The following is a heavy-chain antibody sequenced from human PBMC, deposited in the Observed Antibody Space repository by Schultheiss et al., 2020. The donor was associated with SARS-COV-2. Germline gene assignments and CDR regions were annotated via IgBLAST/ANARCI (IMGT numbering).Heavy chain of an antibody. CDR2: INHSGST. J-gene: IGHJ6*02. V-gene: IGHV4-34*01. CDR1: GGSFSGYY. CDR3: ARGGRGYSRYYGMDV. D-gene: IGHD5-12*01. Sequence: SETLSLTCAVYGGSFSGYYWSWIRQPPGKGLEWIGEINHSGSTNYNPSLKSRVTMSVDTSKNQFSLKLSSVTAADTAVYYCARGGRGYSRYYGMDVWGQGTTVTVSS.